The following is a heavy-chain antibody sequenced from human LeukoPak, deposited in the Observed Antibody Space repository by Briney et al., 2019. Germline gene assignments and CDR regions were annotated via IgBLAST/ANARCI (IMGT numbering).Heavy chain of an antibody. V-gene: IGHV4-39*07. D-gene: IGHD4-17*01. CDR3: ARVNDRTVTTRSYYFDY. Sequence: ETLSLTCTVSGGSISSSSYYWGWIRQPPGKGLEWIGSIYYSGSTYYNPSLKSRVTISVDTSKNQFSLKLSSVTAADTAVYYCARVNDRTVTTRSYYFDYWGQGTLVTVSS. CDR1: GGSISSSSYY. CDR2: IYYSGST. J-gene: IGHJ4*02.